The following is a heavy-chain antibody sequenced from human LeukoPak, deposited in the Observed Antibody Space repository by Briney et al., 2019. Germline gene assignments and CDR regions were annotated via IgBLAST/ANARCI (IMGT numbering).Heavy chain of an antibody. V-gene: IGHV1-24*01. Sequence: ASVKVSCKVSGYTLTELSMHWVRQAPGKGLGWMGGFDPEDGETIYALKFQGRVTMTEDTSTDTAYMELSSLRSEDTAVYYCTIAAAVNWFDPWGQGTLVTVSS. CDR3: TIAAAVNWFDP. J-gene: IGHJ5*02. CDR1: GYTLTELS. CDR2: FDPEDGET. D-gene: IGHD6-13*01.